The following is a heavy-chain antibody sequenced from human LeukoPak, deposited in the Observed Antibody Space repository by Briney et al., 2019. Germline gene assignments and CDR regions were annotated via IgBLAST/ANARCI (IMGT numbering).Heavy chain of an antibody. CDR3: ARVEDGLSIDY. Sequence: SETLSLTCTVSGGSISSSSYYWSWIRQPPGKGLEWIGYIYYSGSTNYNPSLKSRVTISVDTSKNQFSLKLSSVTAADTAVYYCARVEDGLSIDYWGQGTLVTVSS. D-gene: IGHD5-24*01. J-gene: IGHJ4*02. CDR1: GGSISSSSYY. V-gene: IGHV4-61*01. CDR2: IYYSGST.